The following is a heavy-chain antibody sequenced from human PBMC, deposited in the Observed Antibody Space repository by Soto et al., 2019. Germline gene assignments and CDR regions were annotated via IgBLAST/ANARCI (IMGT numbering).Heavy chain of an antibody. Sequence: EVQLLESGGGLVQPGGALRLSCAASGFTFSSYAMSWVRQAPGKGLEWVSATGGRGATTFHADCVKGRITISRDNDKDTLYLQMNSLRAEDTAVDYCAKAVADFWSGYFKERFDCLGQGTLVTVSS. V-gene: IGHV3-23*01. J-gene: IGHJ4*02. CDR2: TGGRGATT. D-gene: IGHD3-3*01. CDR3: AKAVADFWSGYFKERFDC. CDR1: GFTFSSYA.